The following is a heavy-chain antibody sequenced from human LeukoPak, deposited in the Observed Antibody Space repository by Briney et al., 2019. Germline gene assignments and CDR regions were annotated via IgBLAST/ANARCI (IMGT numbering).Heavy chain of an antibody. D-gene: IGHD4-11*01. CDR3: ARERAVTTGIRSYYYYYMDV. V-gene: IGHV3-21*01. CDR1: GFTFSSYS. CDR2: ISSSSSYI. Sequence: GGSLRLSCAASGFTFSSYSMNWVRQAPGEGLEWVSSISSSSSYIYYADSVKGRFTISRDNAKNLLYLQMNSLRAEDTAVYYCARERAVTTGIRSYYYYYMDVWGKGTTVTVSS. J-gene: IGHJ6*03.